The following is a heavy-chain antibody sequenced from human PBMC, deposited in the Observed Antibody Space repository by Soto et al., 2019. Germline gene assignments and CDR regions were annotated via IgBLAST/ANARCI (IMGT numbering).Heavy chain of an antibody. D-gene: IGHD5-12*01. CDR3: ARFSNSGYDFDY. V-gene: IGHV3-48*03. CDR2: ISSSGSTI. CDR1: GFTFSSYE. Sequence: HPGGSLRLSCAASGFTFSSYEMNWVRQAPGKGLEWVSYISSSGSTIYYADSVKGRLTISRDNAKNSLYLQMNSLRAEDTAVYYCARFSNSGYDFDYWGQGTLVTVSS. J-gene: IGHJ4*02.